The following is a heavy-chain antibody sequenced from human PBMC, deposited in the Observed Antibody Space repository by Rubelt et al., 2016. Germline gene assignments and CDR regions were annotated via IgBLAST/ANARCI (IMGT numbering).Heavy chain of an antibody. CDR1: GYTFTTYY. CDR2: INPTRGVP. Sequence: QVQLVRSGAEVKKPGASVKVSCRASGYTFTTYYLHWVRQAPGQGLEWMAWINPTRGVPNYAQTFKGRVALTRDTAISTVSMELSRLTSDDTAVYYCVRENWYYDNWGQGTLVTVSS. V-gene: IGHV1-2*02. CDR3: VRENWYYDN. J-gene: IGHJ4*02. D-gene: IGHD1-7*01.